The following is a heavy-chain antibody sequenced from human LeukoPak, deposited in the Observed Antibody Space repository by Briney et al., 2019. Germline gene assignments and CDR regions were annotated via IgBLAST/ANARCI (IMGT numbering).Heavy chain of an antibody. V-gene: IGHV4-61*10. CDR1: GGSISSGGYF. CDR3: ARHDDIGVFRNGMDV. D-gene: IGHD1-1*01. J-gene: IGHJ6*02. CDR2: GYHSRGS. Sequence: PSETLSLTCTVSGGSISSGGYFWSWIRQPVGRGLEWIGYGYHSRGSMYNPSLKSRITISVDTSKNQFSLKVASVTAADTAVYYCARHDDIGVFRNGMDVWGQGTTVTVSS.